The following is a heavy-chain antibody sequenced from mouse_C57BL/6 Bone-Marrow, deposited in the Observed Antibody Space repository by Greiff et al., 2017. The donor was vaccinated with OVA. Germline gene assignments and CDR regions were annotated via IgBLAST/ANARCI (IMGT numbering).Heavy chain of an antibody. CDR3: TRGYYDYEGFDY. Sequence: EVMLVESGEGLVKPGGSLKLSCAASGFTFSSYAMSWVRQTPEKRLEWVAYISSGGDYIYYADTVKGRFTISRDNARNTLHLQMSSLKSEDTAMYYCTRGYYDYEGFDYWGQGTTLTVSS. CDR1: GFTFSSYA. CDR2: ISSGGDYI. D-gene: IGHD2-4*01. V-gene: IGHV5S21*01. J-gene: IGHJ2*01.